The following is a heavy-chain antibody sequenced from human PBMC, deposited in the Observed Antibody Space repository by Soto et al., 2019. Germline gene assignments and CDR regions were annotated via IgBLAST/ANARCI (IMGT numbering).Heavy chain of an antibody. Sequence: ILSCSGSGFTFSNYEMSWVRQAPGKGLEWVSSVSPDGSAVFYADSVKGRFTISGDNAKSSLYLRMNSLRAEDTAVYYCASLWGRQLWLPPPWGQGTLVTVSS. V-gene: IGHV3-48*03. CDR2: VSPDGSAV. CDR1: GFTFSNYE. D-gene: IGHD5-18*01. CDR3: ASLWGRQLWLPPP. J-gene: IGHJ5*02.